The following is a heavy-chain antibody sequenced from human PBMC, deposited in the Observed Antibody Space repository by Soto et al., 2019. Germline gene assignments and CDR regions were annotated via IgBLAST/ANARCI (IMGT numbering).Heavy chain of an antibody. CDR1: GFTFSSYA. Sequence: GGSLRLSCAASGFTFSSYAMHWVRQAPGKGLEWVAVISYDGSNKYYADSVKGRFTISRDNSKNTLYLQMNSLRAEDTAVYYCARDQAITMITYYFDYWGQGTLVTVSS. V-gene: IGHV3-30-3*01. J-gene: IGHJ4*02. CDR2: ISYDGSNK. D-gene: IGHD3-22*01. CDR3: ARDQAITMITYYFDY.